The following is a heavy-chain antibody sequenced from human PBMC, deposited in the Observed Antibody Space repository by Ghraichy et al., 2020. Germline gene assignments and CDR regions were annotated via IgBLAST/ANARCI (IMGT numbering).Heavy chain of an antibody. J-gene: IGHJ6*02. V-gene: IGHV3-7*01. CDR2: IKQDGSEQ. CDR3: ARVTYYFVSGTYNFGMDV. CDR1: GFTFSSYW. Sequence: GGSLRLSCAASGFTFSSYWMSWVRQAPGKGLEWVGNIKQDGSEQYYADSVKGRFTISRDNAKNSLYLQMNSLGVEDTAVYYCARVTYYFVSGTYNFGMDVWGQGTTVTGSS. D-gene: IGHD3-10*01.